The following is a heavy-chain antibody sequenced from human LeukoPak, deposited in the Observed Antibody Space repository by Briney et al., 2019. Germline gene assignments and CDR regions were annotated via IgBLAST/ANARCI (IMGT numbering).Heavy chain of an antibody. V-gene: IGHV3-21*01. CDR3: ARDPMVRGFDY. Sequence: TGGSLRLSCVASGFTFSSYGMNWVRQAPGKGLEWVSSISSSSSYIYYADSVKGRFTISRDNAKNSLYLQMNSLRAEDTAVYYCARDPMVRGFDYWGQGTLVTVSS. CDR1: GFTFSSYG. J-gene: IGHJ4*02. CDR2: ISSSSSYI. D-gene: IGHD3-10*01.